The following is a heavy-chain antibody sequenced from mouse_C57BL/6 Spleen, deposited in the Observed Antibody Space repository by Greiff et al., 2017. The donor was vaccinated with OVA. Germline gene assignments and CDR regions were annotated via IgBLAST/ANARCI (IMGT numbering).Heavy chain of an antibody. CDR1: GYTFTSYW. CDR3: ARYDGYTDY. J-gene: IGHJ2*01. V-gene: IGHV1-64*01. Sequence: QVHVKQPGAELVKPGASVKLSCKASGYTFTSYWMHWVKQRPGQGLEWIGMIHPNSGSTNYNEKFKSKATLTVDKSSSTAYMQLSSLTSEDSAVYYCARYDGYTDYWGQGTTLTVSS. D-gene: IGHD2-3*01. CDR2: IHPNSGST.